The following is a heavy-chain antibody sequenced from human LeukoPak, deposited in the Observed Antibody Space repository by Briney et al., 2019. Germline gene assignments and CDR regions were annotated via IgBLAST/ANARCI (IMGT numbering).Heavy chain of an antibody. D-gene: IGHD6-19*01. V-gene: IGHV4-34*01. CDR3: ARGWTVAGKQFDY. CDR2: INHSGST. J-gene: IGHJ4*02. CDR1: NGSFSGYY. Sequence: SETLSLTCAVYNGSFSGYYWSWLRQPPGKGLEWLVEINHSGSTKYNPSIKSRVTISVDTSKNQFSLKLSSFSCADTAVYYCARGWTVAGKQFDYWGQGTLVTVSS.